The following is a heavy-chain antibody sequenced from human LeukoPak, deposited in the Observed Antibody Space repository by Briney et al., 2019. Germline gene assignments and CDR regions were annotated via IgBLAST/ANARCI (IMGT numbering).Heavy chain of an antibody. J-gene: IGHJ4*02. CDR2: IYYSGST. Sequence: PSETLSLTCTVSGGSISSYYWSWIRQPPGKGLQWIGYIYYSGSTNYNPSLKSRVTISVDTSKNQFSLKLSSVTAADTAVYYCAGASYDSSGVHLGQGTLVTVSS. CDR3: AGASYDSSGVH. CDR1: GGSISSYY. D-gene: IGHD3-22*01. V-gene: IGHV4-59*01.